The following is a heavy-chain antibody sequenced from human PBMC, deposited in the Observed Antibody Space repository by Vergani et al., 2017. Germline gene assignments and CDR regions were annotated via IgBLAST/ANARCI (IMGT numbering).Heavy chain of an antibody. J-gene: IGHJ5*02. Sequence: QVQLQESGPGLVKSSETLSLTCSVSFDSIRNLYCNWIRQPPGKGLEWIGSIHYSENTNYNPSLKTLVTISVDTSKNQFSLTLTSVTAADTAVYYCASDTHSVQRADRWGQGILVTVTS. CDR2: IHYSENT. CDR1: FDSIRNLY. D-gene: IGHD1-1*01. V-gene: IGHV4-59*11. CDR3: ASDTHSVQRADR.